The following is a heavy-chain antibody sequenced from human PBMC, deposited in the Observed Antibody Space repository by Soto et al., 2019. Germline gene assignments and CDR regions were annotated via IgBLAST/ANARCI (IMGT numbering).Heavy chain of an antibody. V-gene: IGHV3-11*06. Sequence: GGSLRLSCAASGFTFSDYYMSWIRQAPGKGLEWVSYISSSSSYTNYADSVKGRFTISRDNAKNSLYLQMNSLRAEDTAVYYCARVSSGWLGVDYWGQGTLVTVSS. CDR3: ARVSSGWLGVDY. J-gene: IGHJ4*02. CDR1: GFTFSDYY. CDR2: ISSSSSYT. D-gene: IGHD6-19*01.